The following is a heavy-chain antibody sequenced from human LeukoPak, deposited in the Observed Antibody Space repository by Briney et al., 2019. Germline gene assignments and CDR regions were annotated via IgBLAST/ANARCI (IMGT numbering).Heavy chain of an antibody. CDR2: ISYDGSNK. CDR3: ARDRSKTTVITPVGAKFDY. Sequence: GRSLRLSCAASGFTFSSYGMHWVRQAPGKGLEWVAVISYDGSNKYYADSVKGRFTISRDNSKNTLYLQMNSLRAEDTALYYCARDRSKTTVITPVGAKFDYWGQGTLVTVSS. V-gene: IGHV3-30*03. J-gene: IGHJ4*02. CDR1: GFTFSSYG. D-gene: IGHD4-23*01.